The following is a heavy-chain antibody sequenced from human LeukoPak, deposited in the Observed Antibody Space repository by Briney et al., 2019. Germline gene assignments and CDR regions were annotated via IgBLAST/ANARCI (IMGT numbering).Heavy chain of an antibody. D-gene: IGHD3-10*01. J-gene: IGHJ4*02. CDR1: GGSISSYY. CDR2: IYYSGST. V-gene: IGHV4-59*01. Sequence: SETLSLTCTVSGGSISSYYWSWIRQPPGKGLEWIGYIYYSGSTNYNPSLKRSVPISVATSKHQFYLKLSSVTAADTAVYYCARLYGSGSYYIDYWGQGTLVTVSS. CDR3: ARLYGSGSYYIDY.